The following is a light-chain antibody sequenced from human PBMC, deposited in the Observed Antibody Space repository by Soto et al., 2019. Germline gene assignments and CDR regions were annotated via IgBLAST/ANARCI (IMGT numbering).Light chain of an antibody. V-gene: IGLV2-14*01. J-gene: IGLJ2*01. CDR1: SSDIDGYNY. Sequence: QSALTQPASVSGSPGQSITISCTGTSSDIDGYNYVSWYQQHPGKAPKLVICEVSNRPSGVSNRFSGSKSGNTASLTISGLQAEDEADYYCSSYTSSHTLVFGGGTQLTVL. CDR2: EVS. CDR3: SSYTSSHTLV.